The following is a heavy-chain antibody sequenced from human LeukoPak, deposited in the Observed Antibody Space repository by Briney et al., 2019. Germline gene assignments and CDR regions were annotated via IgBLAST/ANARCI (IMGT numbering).Heavy chain of an antibody. CDR3: ARGRRGLVNY. D-gene: IGHD3/OR15-3a*01. Sequence: PSETLSLTCAVYGGSFSGYYWSWIRQPPGKGLEWIGEINHSGSTNYNPSLKSRVTISVDTSKNQFSLKLSSVTAADTAVYYRARGRRGLVNYWGQGTLVTVSS. CDR1: GGSFSGYY. CDR2: INHSGST. V-gene: IGHV4-34*01. J-gene: IGHJ4*02.